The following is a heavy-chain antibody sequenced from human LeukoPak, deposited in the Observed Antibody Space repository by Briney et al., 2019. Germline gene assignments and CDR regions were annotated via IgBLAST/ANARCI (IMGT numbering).Heavy chain of an antibody. J-gene: IGHJ4*02. D-gene: IGHD6-13*01. CDR2: IYYSGST. Sequence: SETLSLTCTVSGGSTSSSSYYWGWIRQPPGKGLEWIGSIYYSGSTYYNPSLKSRVTISVDTSKNQFSLKLSSVTAADTAVYYCARHSSSWVYYFDYWGQGTLVTVSS. V-gene: IGHV4-39*01. CDR1: GGSTSSSSYY. CDR3: ARHSSSWVYYFDY.